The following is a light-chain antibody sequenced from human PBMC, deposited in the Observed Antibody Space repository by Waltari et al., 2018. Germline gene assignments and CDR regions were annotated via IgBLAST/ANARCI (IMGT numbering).Light chain of an antibody. CDR2: RNN. CDR1: SSNIGSNY. Sequence: QSVLTQPPSASGTPGQRVTISCSGSSSNIGSNYVYWYQQLPGTAPKLLIYRNNQRPSGVPGRFSGSKSGTSASLAIRGLRSEDEADYYCAAWDDSLSGQVVFGGGTKLTVL. V-gene: IGLV1-47*01. J-gene: IGLJ2*01. CDR3: AAWDDSLSGQVV.